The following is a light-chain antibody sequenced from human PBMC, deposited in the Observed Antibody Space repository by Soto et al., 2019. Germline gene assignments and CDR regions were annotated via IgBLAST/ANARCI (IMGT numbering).Light chain of an antibody. V-gene: IGKV3-20*01. CDR2: GAS. Sequence: EIVLTQSPGTLSLSPGERATLSCRASQSITNSYLAWYQQKPGQAPRLLVYGASSVATGIPDRFSGSGSGTSFTLTNSRLEPEDFAVYYCQQYGSSRFTFGPGTKVDVK. J-gene: IGKJ3*01. CDR3: QQYGSSRFT. CDR1: QSITNSY.